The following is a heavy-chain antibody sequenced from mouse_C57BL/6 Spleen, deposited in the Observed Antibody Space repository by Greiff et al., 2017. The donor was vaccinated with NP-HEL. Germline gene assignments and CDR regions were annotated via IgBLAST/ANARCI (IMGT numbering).Heavy chain of an antibody. CDR1: GYTFTDYY. D-gene: IGHD1-1*01. CDR2: INPNNGGT. CDR3: ARFTTVVDPYYYAMDY. V-gene: IGHV1-26*01. Sequence: EVQLQQSGPELVKPGASVKISCKASGYTFTDYYMNWVKQSHGKSLEWIGDINPNNGGTSYNQKFKGKATLTVDKSSSTAYMELRSLTSEDSAVYYCARFTTVVDPYYYAMDYWGQGTSVTVSS. J-gene: IGHJ4*01.